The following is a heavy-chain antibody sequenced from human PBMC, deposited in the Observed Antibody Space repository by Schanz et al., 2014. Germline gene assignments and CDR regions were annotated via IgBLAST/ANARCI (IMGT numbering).Heavy chain of an antibody. CDR1: GYTFTGYY. D-gene: IGHD6-13*01. J-gene: IGHJ4*02. V-gene: IGHV1-46*01. CDR3: ARSGSSNWYFFDY. Sequence: QVQLVQSGAEMKKPGASAKVSCKASGYTFTGYYMHWVRQAPGQGLEWMGIINLSGGSANNAQKFQGSLTMTRDTSTSTVYMELSSLRSEDTAVYYCARSGSSNWYFFDYWGQGTLVTVSS. CDR2: INLSGGSA.